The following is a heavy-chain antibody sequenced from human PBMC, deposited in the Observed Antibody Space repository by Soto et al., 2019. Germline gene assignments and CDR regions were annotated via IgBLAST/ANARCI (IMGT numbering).Heavy chain of an antibody. CDR2: IYHGGTT. CDR3: ARSLLTSSWYAGS. D-gene: IGHD6-13*01. CDR1: GYSISSGYY. Sequence: PSETLSLTCAVSGYSISSGYYWGWFRQSPGKGLEWIGSIYHGGTTYYNPSLKSRVTISLDTSKNQFSLKLSSVTVADTAVYYCARSLLTSSWYAGSWGQGTLVTVSS. V-gene: IGHV4-38-2*01. J-gene: IGHJ5*02.